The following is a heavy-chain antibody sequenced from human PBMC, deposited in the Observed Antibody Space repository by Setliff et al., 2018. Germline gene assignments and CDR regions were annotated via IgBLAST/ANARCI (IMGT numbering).Heavy chain of an antibody. CDR1: GESFSNNY. V-gene: IGHV4-34*01. J-gene: IGHJ1*01. D-gene: IGHD3-10*01. Sequence: PSETLSLTCSVYGESFSNNYWSWIRQPPGKGLEWIEEINHSGYTYYSPSLESRVAISVDTSKNQFSLKVNSVTAADTAVYYCARVDFTMLQGVLGHLGQGTLVTVSS. CDR3: ARVDFTMLQGVLGH. CDR2: INHSGYT.